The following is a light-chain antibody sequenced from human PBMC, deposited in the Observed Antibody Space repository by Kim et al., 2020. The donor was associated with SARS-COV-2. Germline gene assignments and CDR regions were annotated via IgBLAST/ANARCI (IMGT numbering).Light chain of an antibody. J-gene: IGLJ2*01. Sequence: QSALTQPASVSGSPGQSVTISCTGTSSDVGGYNHVSWYQQHPGEAPKLIVSDVSNRPSGVPNRFSGSKSGNTASLTISGLRAEDEADYYCSSYIGSGTVVFGGGTRLTVL. V-gene: IGLV2-14*03. CDR2: DVS. CDR3: SSYIGSGTVV. CDR1: SSDVGGYNH.